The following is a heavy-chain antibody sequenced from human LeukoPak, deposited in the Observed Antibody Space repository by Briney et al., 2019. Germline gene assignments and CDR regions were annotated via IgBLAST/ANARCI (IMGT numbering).Heavy chain of an antibody. CDR2: ISAYNGNT. V-gene: IGHV1-18*01. D-gene: IGHD6-19*01. J-gene: IGHJ6*02. CDR1: GYTFTSYG. Sequence: ASVKVSCKASGYTFTSYGISWVRQAPGQGLEWMGWISAYNGNTNYAQKLQGRVTMTTDTSTSTAYMELSSLRSEDTAVYYCARISSSGWYSGYYYYGMDVWGQGTTVTVSS. CDR3: ARISSSGWYSGYYYYGMDV.